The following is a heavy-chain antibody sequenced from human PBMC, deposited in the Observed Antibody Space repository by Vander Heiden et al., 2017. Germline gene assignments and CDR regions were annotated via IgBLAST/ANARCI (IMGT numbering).Heavy chain of an antibody. D-gene: IGHD3-10*01. Sequence: QVQLVQSGAEVKKPGSAVKVSCKASVGTVSSYAISRVGQAAGQGLEWVGGIIPIFGTANYAQKFQGRVTITADESTSTAYMELSSLRSEDTAVYYCARDQDYYGSGRTSEWGQGTLVTVSS. V-gene: IGHV1-69*01. CDR1: VGTVSSYA. CDR3: ARDQDYYGSGRTSE. J-gene: IGHJ4*02. CDR2: IIPIFGTA.